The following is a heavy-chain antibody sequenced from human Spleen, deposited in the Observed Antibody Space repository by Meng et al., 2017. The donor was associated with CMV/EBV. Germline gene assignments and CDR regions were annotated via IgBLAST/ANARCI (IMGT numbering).Heavy chain of an antibody. CDR1: GASITSRSSY. CDR2: IYYSGST. Sequence: GSLRLCCAVSGASITSRSSYWGWIRQPPGKGLEWIGSIYYSGSTYYNPSLKSRVTISVDTSKNQFSLKLSSVTAADTAVYYCARDRGSLFYWFDPWGQGTLVTVSS. V-gene: IGHV4-39*07. D-gene: IGHD2-15*01. CDR3: ARDRGSLFYWFDP. J-gene: IGHJ5*02.